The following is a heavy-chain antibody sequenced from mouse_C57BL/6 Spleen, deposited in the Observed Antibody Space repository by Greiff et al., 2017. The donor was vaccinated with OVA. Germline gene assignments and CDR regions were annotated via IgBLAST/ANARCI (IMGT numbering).Heavy chain of an antibody. CDR3: ARSHNDLFDY. D-gene: IGHD6-1*01. Sequence: VQLQESGPELVKPGASVKISCKASGYAFSSSWMNWVKQRPGKGLEWIGRIYPGDGDTNYNGKFKGKAKLTADKSSSTAYMQLSSLTSEDSAVYFCARSHNDLFDYWGQGTTLTVSS. CDR2: IYPGDGDT. CDR1: GYAFSSSW. J-gene: IGHJ2*01. V-gene: IGHV1-82*01.